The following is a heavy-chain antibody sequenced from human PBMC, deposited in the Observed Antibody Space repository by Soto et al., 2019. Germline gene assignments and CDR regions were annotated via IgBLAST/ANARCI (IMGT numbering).Heavy chain of an antibody. V-gene: IGHV4-59*01. CDR2: IYYSGST. D-gene: IGHD6-19*01. Sequence: PSETLSLTCTVSGGSISSYYWSWIRQPPGKGLEWIGYIYYSGSTNYNPSLKSRVAISVDTSKNQFSLKLSSVTAADTAVYYCVAGNNAFDYWGQGTLVTVSS. CDR3: VAGNNAFDY. J-gene: IGHJ4*02. CDR1: GGSISSYY.